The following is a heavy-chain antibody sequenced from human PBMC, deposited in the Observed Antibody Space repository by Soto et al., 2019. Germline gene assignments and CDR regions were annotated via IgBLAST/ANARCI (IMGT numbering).Heavy chain of an antibody. CDR2: ISADNGNT. V-gene: IGHV1-18*01. J-gene: IGHJ4*02. Sequence: QVQLVQSGAEVKKPGASVKVSCKTSGYTFASYGISWVRQAPGQGLEWMGWISADNGNTNYAQKLQGRVTMTTDTSTSTAYMELRSLRSDDTAVYYCARDEGIAVAGTVLDYWGQGTLVTVSS. D-gene: IGHD6-19*01. CDR3: ARDEGIAVAGTVLDY. CDR1: GYTFASYG.